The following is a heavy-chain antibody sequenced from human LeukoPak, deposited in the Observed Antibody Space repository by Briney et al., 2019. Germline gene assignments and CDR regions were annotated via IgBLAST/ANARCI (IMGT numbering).Heavy chain of an antibody. CDR1: GGSISSYF. Sequence: SESLSLTCTVSGGSISSYFWSWIRQPPGKGLEWIGYVYYSGSTNYNPSLKSRVTISVDTSKKQFSLKLSSATAADTAVYYCARVLDLSKRGLDAFDIWGQGTMVTVSS. J-gene: IGHJ3*02. CDR3: ARVLDLSKRGLDAFDI. V-gene: IGHV4-59*01. D-gene: IGHD3-16*01. CDR2: VYYSGST.